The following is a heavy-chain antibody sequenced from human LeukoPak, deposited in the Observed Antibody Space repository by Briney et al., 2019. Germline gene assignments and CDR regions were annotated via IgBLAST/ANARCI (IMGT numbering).Heavy chain of an antibody. Sequence: ASVKVSCKVSGYTLTELSMHWVRQAPGKGLEWMGGFDPEDGETIYAQKFQGRVTMTEDTSTDTAYMELSSLRSEDTAVYYCARSRGCGGDCYSGFDWFDPWGQGTLVTVSS. CDR2: FDPEDGET. CDR3: ARSRGCGGDCYSGFDWFDP. CDR1: GYTLTELS. D-gene: IGHD2-21*02. V-gene: IGHV1-24*01. J-gene: IGHJ5*02.